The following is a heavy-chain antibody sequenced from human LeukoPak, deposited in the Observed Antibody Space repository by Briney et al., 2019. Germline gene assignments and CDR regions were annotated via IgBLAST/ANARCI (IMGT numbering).Heavy chain of an antibody. CDR1: GCTFSSYS. CDR2: ISSSSSYI. D-gene: IGHD6-6*01. V-gene: IGHV3-21*01. CDR3: ARAGTHSSSLDY. Sequence: GGSLRLSCAASGCTFSSYSMNWVRQAPGKGLEWVSSISSSSSYIYYADSVKGRFTISRDNAKNSLYLQMNSLRAEDTAVYYCARAGTHSSSLDYWGQGTLVTVSS. J-gene: IGHJ4*02.